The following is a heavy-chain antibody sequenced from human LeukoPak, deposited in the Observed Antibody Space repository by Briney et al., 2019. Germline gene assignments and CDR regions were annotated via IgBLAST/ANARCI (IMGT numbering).Heavy chain of an antibody. CDR1: GFTVSSNY. J-gene: IGHJ5*02. CDR2: IYSGGST. Sequence: GGSLRLSCAASGFTVSSNYMSWVRQAPGKGLEWVSVIYSGGSTYYADSVKGRSTISRDNSKNTLYLQMNSLRAEDTAVYYCARDGSGYSYGSWGQGTLVTVSS. D-gene: IGHD5-18*01. V-gene: IGHV3-53*01. CDR3: ARDGSGYSYGS.